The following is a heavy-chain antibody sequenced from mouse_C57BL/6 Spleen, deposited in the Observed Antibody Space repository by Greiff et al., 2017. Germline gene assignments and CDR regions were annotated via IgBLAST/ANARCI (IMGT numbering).Heavy chain of an antibody. D-gene: IGHD1-1*01. CDR2: IDPSDSYT. CDR3: ARRPITTVVDGYIDV. CDR1: GYTFTSYW. J-gene: IGHJ1*03. V-gene: IGHV1-69*01. Sequence: QVQLQQSGAELVMPGASVKLSCKASGYTFTSYWMHWVKQRPGQGLEWIGEIDPSDSYTNYNQKFKGKSTLTVDKSSSTAYMQLSSLTSEDSAVYYCARRPITTVVDGYIDVWGTGTTVTVSS.